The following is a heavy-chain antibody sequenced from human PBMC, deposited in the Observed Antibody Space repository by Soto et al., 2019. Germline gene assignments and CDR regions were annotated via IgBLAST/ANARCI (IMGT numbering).Heavy chain of an antibody. Sequence: EVQLAESGGGLAEPGRSLRLSCVASGFAFDEYAVTWVRQAAGKGLEWVAFIRSKSYGGTTDYAASVKGRFTISRDDSKSLAYLQLDSLKVEDTAVYFCARALQSIPAEVYFRYGMDLWGQGTTVALSS. J-gene: IGHJ6*02. CDR3: ARALQSIPAEVYFRYGMDL. D-gene: IGHD2-21*01. CDR1: GFAFDEYA. V-gene: IGHV3-49*04. CDR2: IRSKSYGGTT.